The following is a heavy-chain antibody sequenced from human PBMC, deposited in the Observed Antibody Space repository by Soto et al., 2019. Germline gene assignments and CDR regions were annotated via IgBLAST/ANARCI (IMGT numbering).Heavy chain of an antibody. Sequence: QVQLVQSGAEVKKPGASVKVSCKASGYTFTNFGINWVRQTPGLGLEWVGWMSPYNGNTQTVEKLQGRVTMTTDTSTSTAYMELRSLRSDDTAVYYCARGRDYGDFYFDYWGQGTLVTVSS. D-gene: IGHD4-17*01. CDR3: ARGRDYGDFYFDY. V-gene: IGHV1-18*01. J-gene: IGHJ4*02. CDR1: GYTFTNFG. CDR2: MSPYNGNT.